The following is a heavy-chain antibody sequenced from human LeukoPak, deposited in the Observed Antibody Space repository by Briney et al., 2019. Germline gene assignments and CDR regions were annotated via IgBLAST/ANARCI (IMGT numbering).Heavy chain of an antibody. CDR2: LYPGDSTT. J-gene: IGHJ3*02. CDR1: GYNFTTYW. Sequence: GESLKISCKGSGYNFTTYWIGWLRRMPGKGLEWMGILYPGDSTTTYSPSFQGQVTISADKSISTAYLQWSSLQASDTAIYYCARHTRPFDSATRAAAFDIWGQGTLVTVSS. CDR3: ARHTRPFDSATRAAAFDI. V-gene: IGHV5-51*01. D-gene: IGHD1-26*01.